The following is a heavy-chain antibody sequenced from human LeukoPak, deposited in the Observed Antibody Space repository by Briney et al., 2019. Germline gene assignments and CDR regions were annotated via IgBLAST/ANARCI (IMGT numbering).Heavy chain of an antibody. CDR3: SREYVTSFDP. J-gene: IGHJ5*02. CDR1: GFTFSSYW. V-gene: IGHV3-74*01. Sequence: PGRSLRLSCAASGFTFSSYWMHWGRQAPGKGLVWVSRIKGDGTSISYADSVKGRFIISRDNAKNTLYLQLNSLRAEDTAVYYCSREYVTSFDPWGQGTLVTVSS. CDR2: IKGDGTSI. D-gene: IGHD2-8*01.